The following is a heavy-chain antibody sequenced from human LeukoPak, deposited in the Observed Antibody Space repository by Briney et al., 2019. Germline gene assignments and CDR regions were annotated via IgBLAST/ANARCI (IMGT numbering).Heavy chain of an antibody. D-gene: IGHD3-10*01. CDR2: ISGSGDNT. J-gene: IGHJ4*02. Sequence: GGSLRLSCAASGFTFSSYEMNWVRQAPGKGLEWVSTISGSGDNTYYADSVKGRFTISRDNSKNTLYLQMNSLRAEDTAVYYCARVTYGSGTYGAFDYWGQGTLVTVSS. V-gene: IGHV3-23*01. CDR1: GFTFSSYE. CDR3: ARVTYGSGTYGAFDY.